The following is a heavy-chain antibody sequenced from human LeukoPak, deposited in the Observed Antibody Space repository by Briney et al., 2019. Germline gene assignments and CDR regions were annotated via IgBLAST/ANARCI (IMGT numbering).Heavy chain of an antibody. D-gene: IGHD3-9*01. CDR1: GFTFSSYE. CDR3: ARVRPDYYDILTGYYGYYFDY. CDR2: ISSSGSTI. J-gene: IGHJ4*02. V-gene: IGHV3-48*03. Sequence: GGSLRLSCAASGFTFSSYEMNWVRQAPGKGLEWVSYISSSGSTIYYADSVKGRFTISRDNAKNSLYLQMNSLRDEDTAVYYCARVRPDYYDILTGYYGYYFDYWGQGTLVTVSS.